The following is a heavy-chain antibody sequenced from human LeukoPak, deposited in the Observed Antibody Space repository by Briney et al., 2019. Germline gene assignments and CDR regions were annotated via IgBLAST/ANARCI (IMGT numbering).Heavy chain of an antibody. J-gene: IGHJ4*02. V-gene: IGHV3-21*01. CDR3: ARDYFYCGGDCFVDY. CDR1: GFTFSDHN. Sequence: GGSLRLSCAASGFTFSDHNLNWVRQAPGKGLEWVSSIGVGSRAIHYVDAVKGRFPISRDNAKTSLYLQMHSLRAEDTAVYYCARDYFYCGGDCFVDYWGQGTLVTVSS. CDR2: IGVGSRAI. D-gene: IGHD2-21*02.